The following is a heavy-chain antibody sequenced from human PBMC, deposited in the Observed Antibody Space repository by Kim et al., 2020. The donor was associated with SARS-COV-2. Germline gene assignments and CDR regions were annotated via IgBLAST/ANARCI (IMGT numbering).Heavy chain of an antibody. CDR3: ARGGRRWLHLGKGIAFDI. Sequence: SETLSLTCAVSGGSISSSNWWSWVSQPPGKGVEWIGEIYHCGRTNYNTSLKSRVTISVEKSKNQFSLKMSSVTAAATAVYYCARGGRRWLHLGKGIAFDIWGQGTMVTVSS. J-gene: IGHJ3*02. D-gene: IGHD5-12*01. CDR1: GGSISSSNW. CDR2: IYHCGRT. V-gene: IGHV4-4*02.